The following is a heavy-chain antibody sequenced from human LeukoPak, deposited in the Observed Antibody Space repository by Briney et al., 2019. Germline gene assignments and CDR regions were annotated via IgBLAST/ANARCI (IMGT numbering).Heavy chain of an antibody. Sequence: GGSLRLSCAASGFTFSGAWMHRVRQAPGKGLVWVSRINDDGSSTRHADSVKGRFTISRDNAKNTLYLQMNSLRAEDTAVYYCARVSGPGMNEYYHLWGQGTLVTVSS. D-gene: IGHD2-2*01. J-gene: IGHJ4*02. CDR3: ARVSGPGMNEYYHL. V-gene: IGHV3-74*01. CDR2: INDDGSST. CDR1: GFTFSGAW.